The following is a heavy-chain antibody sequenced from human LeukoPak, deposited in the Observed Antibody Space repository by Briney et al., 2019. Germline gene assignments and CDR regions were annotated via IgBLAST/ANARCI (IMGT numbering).Heavy chain of an antibody. CDR2: IRGKGYGGTA. J-gene: IGHJ6*02. Sequence: PGRSLRLSCTASGFTFGDYALTWVRQAPGKGLECVGFIRGKGYGGTAEYAASVKGRFIISRDDSRSIAYLRMNSLKTEDTAVYYCARENGILRYFDLLSRTYYNYGMDVWGQGTTVTVSS. CDR3: ARENGILRYFDLLSRTYYNYGMDV. V-gene: IGHV3-49*04. D-gene: IGHD3-9*01. CDR1: GFTFGDYA.